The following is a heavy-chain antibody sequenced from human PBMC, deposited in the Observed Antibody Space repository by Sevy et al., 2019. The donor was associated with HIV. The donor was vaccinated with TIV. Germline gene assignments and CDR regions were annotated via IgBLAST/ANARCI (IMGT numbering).Heavy chain of an antibody. D-gene: IGHD3-3*01. CDR3: ARDYRRDFWSGYSNYFDP. V-gene: IGHV4-59*01. CDR2: MYHSGST. CDR1: GDSITRYF. J-gene: IGHJ5*02. Sequence: SESLSLTCTVSGDSITRYFWNWIRQPPGKGLEWIGYMYHSGSTNYNPSLKRRVSLSIDTSKNEFSLTLSSVTAADTAVYYWARDYRRDFWSGYSNYFDPWGPGILVTVSS.